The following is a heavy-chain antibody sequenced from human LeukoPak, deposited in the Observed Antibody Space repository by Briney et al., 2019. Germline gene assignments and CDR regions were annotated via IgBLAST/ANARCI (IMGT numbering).Heavy chain of an antibody. V-gene: IGHV3-23*01. Sequence: GGSLRLSCAASGFTFSSYAMSWVRQAPGKGLEWVSAISGSGGSTYYADSVRGRFTISGDNSKNTLYLQMNSLRAEDTAVYYCARESPETYSSGWYDDYWGQGTLVTVSS. CDR3: ARESPETYSSGWYDDY. CDR2: ISGSGGST. D-gene: IGHD6-19*01. CDR1: GFTFSSYA. J-gene: IGHJ4*02.